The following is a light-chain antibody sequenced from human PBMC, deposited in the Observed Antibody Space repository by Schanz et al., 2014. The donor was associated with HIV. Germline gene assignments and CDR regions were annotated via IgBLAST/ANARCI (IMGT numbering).Light chain of an antibody. V-gene: IGLV2-14*01. Sequence: QSALTQPASVSGSPGQSITISCTGTSSDVGGYNYVSWYQQHPGKAPKLMIYDVSNRPSGVSNRFSGSKSGNTDSLTISGLQAEDEADYYCSSYTSSSTYVFGTGTKLTV. J-gene: IGLJ1*01. CDR3: SSYTSSSTYV. CDR1: SSDVGGYNY. CDR2: DVS.